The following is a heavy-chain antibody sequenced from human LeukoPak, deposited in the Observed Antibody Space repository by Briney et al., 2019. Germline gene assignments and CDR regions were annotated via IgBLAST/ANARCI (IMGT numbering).Heavy chain of an antibody. V-gene: IGHV4-31*03. D-gene: IGHD5-12*01. Sequence: SETLSLTCTVSGGSISIGGYYWSWIRQHPGKGLEWFGDIYYSWSTYYNPSLKSRVTISVDTSKNQFSLKLSSVTAADTAVYYCARGSAATSYVYYFDYWGQGTLVTVSS. J-gene: IGHJ4*02. CDR3: ARGSAATSYVYYFDY. CDR2: IYYSWST. CDR1: GGSISIGGYY.